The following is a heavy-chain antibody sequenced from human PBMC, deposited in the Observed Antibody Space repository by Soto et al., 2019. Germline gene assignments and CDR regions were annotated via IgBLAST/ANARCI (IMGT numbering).Heavy chain of an antibody. CDR1: GLTFSTYA. CDR3: AKAIGSLDPLHI. J-gene: IGHJ3*02. CDR2: VSAPGSRT. V-gene: IGHV3-23*01. D-gene: IGHD2-21*01. Sequence: EVQLLESGGGLVQPGGSLRLSCAASGLTFSTYAMSWVRQAPGKGLEWVSSVSAPGSRTYYADSVKGRFTMSRDNSKDTLLLQMNSLRSEHTAIYYWAKAIGSLDPLHIWCQGTMVTVSS.